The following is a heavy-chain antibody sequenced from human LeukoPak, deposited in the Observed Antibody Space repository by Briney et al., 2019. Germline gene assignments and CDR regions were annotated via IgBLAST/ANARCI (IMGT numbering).Heavy chain of an antibody. D-gene: IGHD4-17*01. CDR1: GYTFTSYA. CDR2: INAGNGNT. V-gene: IGHV1-3*01. J-gene: IGHJ4*02. CDR3: ARTYDYGDYSFDY. Sequence: ASVKVSCKASGYTFTSYAMHWVRQAPGQRLEWMGWINAGNGNTKYSQKFLGRVTITRDTSASTAYMELSSLRSEDTAVYYCARTYDYGDYSFDYWGQGTLVTVSS.